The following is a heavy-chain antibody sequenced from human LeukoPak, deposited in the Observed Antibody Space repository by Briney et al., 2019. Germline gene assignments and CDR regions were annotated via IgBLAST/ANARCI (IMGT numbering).Heavy chain of an antibody. J-gene: IGHJ4*02. CDR1: GFTFSNYA. V-gene: IGHV3-23*01. D-gene: IGHD1-26*01. CDR3: ARGLVGAAYYFDY. CDR2: ITGSSERT. Sequence: GGSLRLSCAASGFTFSNYAMTWVRQAPGKGLEWVSAITGSSERTYYADSVKGRFTISRDNSKNTLYVQMNSLRAEDTAVYYCARGLVGAAYYFDYWGQGTLVTVSS.